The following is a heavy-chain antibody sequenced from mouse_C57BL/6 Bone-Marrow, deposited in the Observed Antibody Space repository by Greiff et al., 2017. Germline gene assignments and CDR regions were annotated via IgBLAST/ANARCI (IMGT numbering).Heavy chain of an antibody. CDR1: GYTFTDYY. CDR2: INPYNGGT. CDR3: ARRTFSNYVFAY. J-gene: IGHJ3*01. D-gene: IGHD2-5*01. Sequence: VQLKQSGPVLVKPGASVKMSCKASGYTFTDYYMNWVKQSHGKSLEWIGVINPYNGGTSYNQKFKGKATLTVDKSSSTAYMELNSLTSEDSAVYYCARRTFSNYVFAYWGQGTLVTVSA. V-gene: IGHV1-19*01.